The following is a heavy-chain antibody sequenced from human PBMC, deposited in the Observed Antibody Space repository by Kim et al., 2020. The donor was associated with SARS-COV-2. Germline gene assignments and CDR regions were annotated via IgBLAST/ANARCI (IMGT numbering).Heavy chain of an antibody. J-gene: IGHJ4*02. D-gene: IGHD6-13*01. CDR1: GFTFSSYV. Sequence: GGSLRLSCAASGFTFSSYVMHWVRQAPDKGLEWVAIISYDGSNKYYADSVKGRFTISRDNSKKTLYLQMNDLRVDDTAVYYCASTLGYTSPFDSWGRGTLVTVSS. V-gene: IGHV3-30-3*01. CDR2: ISYDGSNK. CDR3: ASTLGYTSPFDS.